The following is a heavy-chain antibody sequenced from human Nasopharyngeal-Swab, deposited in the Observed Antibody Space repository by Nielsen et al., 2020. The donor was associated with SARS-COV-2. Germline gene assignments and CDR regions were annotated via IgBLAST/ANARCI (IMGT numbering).Heavy chain of an antibody. V-gene: IGHV6-1*01. Sequence: LRLSCAISGDSVSSNSAAWNWIRQSPSRGLEWLGRTYYRSKWYNDYAVSVKSRITINPDTSKNQFSLQLNSVTPEDTAVYYCARVAIYSSAGADDYYYMDVWGKGTTVTVSS. CDR2: TYYRSKWYN. D-gene: IGHD3-10*01. J-gene: IGHJ6*03. CDR3: ARVAIYSSAGADDYYYMDV. CDR1: GDSVSSNSAA.